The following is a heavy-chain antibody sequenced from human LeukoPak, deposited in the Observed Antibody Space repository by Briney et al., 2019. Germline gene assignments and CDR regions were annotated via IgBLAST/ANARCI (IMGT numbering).Heavy chain of an antibody. CDR1: GYTFNTYA. CDR2: ISNHNVNT. D-gene: IGHD5-18*01. CDR3: ARGEGITAMVPPHYYYMDV. Sequence: ASVKVSCKTSGYTFNTYAISWVRQAPGQGLEWMGWISNHNVNTNSAQKLQGRVTMTTDTSTSTAYMELRSLRSDDTAVYYCARGEGITAMVPPHYYYMDVWGKGTTVTISS. J-gene: IGHJ6*03. V-gene: IGHV1-18*01.